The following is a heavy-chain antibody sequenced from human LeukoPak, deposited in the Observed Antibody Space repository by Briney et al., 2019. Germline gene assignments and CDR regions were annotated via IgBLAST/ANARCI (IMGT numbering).Heavy chain of an antibody. CDR3: ARGLELLVLDV. Sequence: SETLSLTCAVYGGSFSGYYWSWIRQPPGKGLESIGEINHSGSTNYNPSLKSRVTISVDTSKNQFSLKLSSVTAADTAVYYCARGLELLVLDVWGKGTTVTVSS. CDR2: INHSGST. D-gene: IGHD1-7*01. CDR1: GGSFSGYY. J-gene: IGHJ6*04. V-gene: IGHV4-34*01.